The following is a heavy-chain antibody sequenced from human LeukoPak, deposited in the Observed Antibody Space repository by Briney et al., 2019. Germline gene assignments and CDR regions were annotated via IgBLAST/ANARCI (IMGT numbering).Heavy chain of an antibody. CDR3: STTYYYDSSEGY. D-gene: IGHD3-22*01. CDR1: GLTFTNAW. J-gene: IGHJ4*02. Sequence: GGSLRLSCAASGLTFTNAWMNWVRQAPGKGLEWVGRIASKTDGGTTDYAAPVKGRFTISRDDSKNTLYLQMNSLKTEDTAVYYCSTTYYYDSSEGYWGQGTLVTVSS. V-gene: IGHV3-15*04. CDR2: IASKTDGGTT.